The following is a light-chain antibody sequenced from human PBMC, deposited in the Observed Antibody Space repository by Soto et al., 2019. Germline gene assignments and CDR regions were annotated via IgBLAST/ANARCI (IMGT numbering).Light chain of an antibody. CDR3: QQYKTYPWT. CDR1: RDVSSNY. J-gene: IGKJ1*01. Sequence: EIVLTQSPGTLSLSPGERATLSCRASRDVSSNYLVWYQQKPGQAPRLLIYGASGRATGIPARFSGSESGTEFTLTISSLQPDDFATYYCQQYKTYPWTFGLRSKVAIK. CDR2: GAS. V-gene: IGKV3-20*01.